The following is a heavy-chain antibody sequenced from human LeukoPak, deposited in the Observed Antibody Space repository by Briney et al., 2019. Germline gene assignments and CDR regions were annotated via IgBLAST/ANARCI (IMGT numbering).Heavy chain of an antibody. J-gene: IGHJ6*02. CDR2: ISDDGSKK. D-gene: IGHD3-3*01. Sequence: GGPLRLSCAASGFTFSTYAMHWVRRAPGKGLEWVAVISDDGSKKYYADSVKGRFTISRDNSRNTVYLQMNSLRAEDTAVYYCATGKYYNFWSGYYGPGYYYYGMDVWGQGTTVTVSS. V-gene: IGHV3-30-3*01. CDR3: ATGKYYNFWSGYYGPGYYYYGMDV. CDR1: GFTFSTYA.